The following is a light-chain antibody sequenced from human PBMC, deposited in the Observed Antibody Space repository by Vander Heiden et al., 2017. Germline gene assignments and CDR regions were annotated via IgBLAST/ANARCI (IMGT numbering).Light chain of an antibody. V-gene: IGLV1-40*01. CDR2: GNS. Sequence: AGYDVHWYQQLPGTAPKLLINGNSNRPSGVPDRLSDSKSGTSASLAITGLQAEDEAIYYCQSYDSSMSGSWVFGGGTKLTVL. CDR3: QSYDSSMSGSWV. J-gene: IGLJ3*02. CDR1: AGYD.